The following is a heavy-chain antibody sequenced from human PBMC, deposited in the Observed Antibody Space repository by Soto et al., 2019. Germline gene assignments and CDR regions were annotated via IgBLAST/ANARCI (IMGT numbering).Heavy chain of an antibody. V-gene: IGHV4-59*01. J-gene: IGHJ5*02. CDR3: ARDKYCSGGSCRKNWFDT. CDR1: GASIGCSY. Sequence: PSATLSLTCAVSGASIGCSYHRWSRPPQEGGVERLAYIYNDGGANYNPSLKSRATISLDMSKNQFSLKLTSVTAADTAVYYCARDKYCSGGSCRKNWFDTWGQGTPVTVSS. D-gene: IGHD2-15*01. CDR2: IYNDGGA.